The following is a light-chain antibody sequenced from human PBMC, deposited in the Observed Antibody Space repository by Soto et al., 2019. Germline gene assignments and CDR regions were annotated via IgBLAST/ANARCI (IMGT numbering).Light chain of an antibody. J-gene: IGKJ1*01. CDR1: QTISTW. V-gene: IGKV1-5*01. Sequence: DIQMTQSPSTLSAPVGDSVTITCRASQTISTWLAWYQQKPGQAPTLLIYDSFTLKSGVPSRFSGSGSGTEITPTITMLEPDEVVSYCHQQYSTYPWTFGQGTKVDIK. CDR3: QQYSTYPWT. CDR2: DSF.